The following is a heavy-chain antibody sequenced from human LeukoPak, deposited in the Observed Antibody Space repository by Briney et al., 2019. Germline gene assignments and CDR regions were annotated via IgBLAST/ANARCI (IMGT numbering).Heavy chain of an antibody. D-gene: IGHD1-7*01. Sequence: SQTLSLTCTVSGGSISSGGYYWSWIRQHPGKGLEWIGYIYYSGSTYYNPSLKSRVTISVDTSKNQFSLKLSSVTAADTAVNYCARVWELPNWFDPWGQGTLVTVSS. CDR3: ARVWELPNWFDP. CDR1: GGSISSGGYY. CDR2: IYYSGST. V-gene: IGHV4-31*03. J-gene: IGHJ5*02.